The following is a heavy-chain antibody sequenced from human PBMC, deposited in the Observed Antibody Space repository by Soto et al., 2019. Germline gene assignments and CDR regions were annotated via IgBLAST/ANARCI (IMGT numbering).Heavy chain of an antibody. J-gene: IGHJ4*02. CDR3: AKDNYYDSSGYYGTSLDY. V-gene: IGHV3-23*01. Sequence: VQLLESGGGLVQPGGSLRLSCAASGFTFSSYAMSWVRQAPGKGLEWVSAISGSGGSTYYADSVKGRFTISRDNSKNTLYLQMNSLRAEDTAVYYCAKDNYYDSSGYYGTSLDYWGQGTLVTVSS. CDR2: ISGSGGST. D-gene: IGHD3-22*01. CDR1: GFTFSSYA.